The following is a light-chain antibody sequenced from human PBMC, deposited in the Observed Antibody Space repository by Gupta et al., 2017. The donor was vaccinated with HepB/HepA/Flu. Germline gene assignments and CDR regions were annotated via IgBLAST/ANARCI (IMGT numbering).Light chain of an antibody. CDR3: QQYGSLPET. CDR1: QSVSQNY. J-gene: IGKJ1*01. V-gene: IGKV3-20*01. CDR2: GAS. Sequence: ENVLTQSPGTLSLSPGERASLSCRASQSVSQNYLAWYQQKPGQAPRLLIYGASRRATGIPDRFSGSGSGTDFTLTISRLEPEDFAVYYCQQYGSLPETFGQGTKVEIK.